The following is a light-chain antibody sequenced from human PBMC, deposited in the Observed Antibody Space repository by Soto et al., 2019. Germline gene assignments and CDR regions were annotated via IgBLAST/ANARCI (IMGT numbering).Light chain of an antibody. V-gene: IGKV3-20*01. CDR3: QQYESSPT. CDR2: GAS. J-gene: IGKJ1*01. Sequence: EIVLTQSPGTLSLSPGESATLSCRASQNIPSNYLAWYQQRPGQTPRLLIYGASRRATGIPDRFSGSGSGAEFTLTISSLESEDFAVYYCQQYESSPTFGQGTKVEVK. CDR1: QNIPSNY.